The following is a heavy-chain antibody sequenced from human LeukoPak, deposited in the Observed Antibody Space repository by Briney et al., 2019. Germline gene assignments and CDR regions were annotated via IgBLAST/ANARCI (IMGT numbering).Heavy chain of an antibody. J-gene: IGHJ5*02. CDR2: ISYDGSNK. Sequence: GGSLRLSCAASGFTFSSYAMHWVRQAPGKGLEWVAVISYDGSNKYYADSVKGRFTISRDNSKNTLYLQMSSLRAEDTAVYYCVKTRYSSGWYGWFDPWGQGTLVTVSS. D-gene: IGHD6-19*01. CDR1: GFTFSSYA. V-gene: IGHV3-30-3*02. CDR3: VKTRYSSGWYGWFDP.